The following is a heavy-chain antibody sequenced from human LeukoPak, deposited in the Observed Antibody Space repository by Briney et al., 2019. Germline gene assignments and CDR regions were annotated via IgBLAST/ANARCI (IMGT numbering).Heavy chain of an antibody. CDR3: AKGQLERRAHYFDY. D-gene: IGHD1-1*01. J-gene: IGHJ4*02. Sequence: GSLRLSCAASGFTVSRNYMSWVRQAPGKGLEWVSVLYSDGSTYHADSVKGRFTVSRDNSKNTLYLQMNSLRAEDTAVYYCAKGQLERRAHYFDYWGQGTLVTVSS. CDR1: GFTVSRNY. CDR2: LYSDGST. V-gene: IGHV3-53*01.